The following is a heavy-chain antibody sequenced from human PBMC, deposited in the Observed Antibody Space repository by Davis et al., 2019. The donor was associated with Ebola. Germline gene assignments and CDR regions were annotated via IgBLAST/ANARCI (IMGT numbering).Heavy chain of an antibody. Sequence: PSETLSLTCTVSAGSISSDYWGWIRQPPGKGLAWIGHIYHIGNTKYNHSLESRVSLSVDTSKNHFTLKLSSVTAADTAVYYCARIDYGAYAVEYWGQGTLVTVSS. CDR2: IYHIGNT. J-gene: IGHJ4*02. CDR1: AGSISSDY. V-gene: IGHV4-59*01. CDR3: ARIDYGAYAVEY. D-gene: IGHD4-17*01.